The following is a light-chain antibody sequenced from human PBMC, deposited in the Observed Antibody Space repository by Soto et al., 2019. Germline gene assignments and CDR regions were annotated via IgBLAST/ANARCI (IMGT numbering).Light chain of an antibody. J-gene: IGKJ2*01. CDR1: QSVRSSY. CDR2: GAS. V-gene: IGKV3-20*01. CDR3: QQYGSSPPYT. Sequence: EIVLTQSPGTLSLSPGERATLSCRASQSVRSSYLAWYQQKPGQAPSLLSYGASSRATAIPDRFSGSGSGTDFDLTISILEPEDFAVYYCQQYGSSPPYTFGQGTKLEIK.